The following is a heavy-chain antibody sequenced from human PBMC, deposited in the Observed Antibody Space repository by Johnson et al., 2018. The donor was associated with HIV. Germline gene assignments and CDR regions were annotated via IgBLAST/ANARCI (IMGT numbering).Heavy chain of an antibody. CDR3: ARGGAAAGGAFEI. CDR1: GFTFSSYD. CDR2: IGTAGDT. J-gene: IGHJ3*02. Sequence: VQLVESGGGLVQPGGSLRLSCAASGFTFSSYDMHWVRQATGQGLEWVSAIGTAGDTYYPGSVKGRFTISRENAKNSLYLQMNSLRAGETAVYYCARGGAAAGGAFEIWGQGTMVTVSS. V-gene: IGHV3-13*01. D-gene: IGHD6-13*01.